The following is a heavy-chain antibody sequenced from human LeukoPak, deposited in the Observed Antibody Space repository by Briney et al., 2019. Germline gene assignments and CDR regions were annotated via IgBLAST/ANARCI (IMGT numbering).Heavy chain of an antibody. J-gene: IGHJ4*02. D-gene: IGHD4-17*01. CDR3: ASLGDYGDYFDY. Sequence: SETLSLTCAVYGGSFSSYYWSWIRQPPGKGLEWIGYIYTSGSTNYNPSLKSRVTISVDTSKNQFSLKLSSVTAADTAVYYCASLGDYGDYFDYWGQGTLVTVSS. CDR2: IYTSGST. CDR1: GGSFSSYY. V-gene: IGHV4-4*09.